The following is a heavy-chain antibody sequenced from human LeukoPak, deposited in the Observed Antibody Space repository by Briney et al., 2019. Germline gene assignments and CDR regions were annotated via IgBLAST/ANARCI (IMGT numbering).Heavy chain of an antibody. CDR1: GFTVSSNY. J-gene: IGHJ6*03. CDR3: ASGRSGSYYYYYYMDV. CDR2: IYSGGST. Sequence: GGSLRLSCAASGFTVSSNYMSWVRQAPGKGLEWVSVIYSGGSTYYADSVKGRFTISRDNSKNTLYLQMNSLRAEDTAVYYCASGRSGSYYYYYYMDVRGKGTTVTISS. V-gene: IGHV3-53*01. D-gene: IGHD1-26*01.